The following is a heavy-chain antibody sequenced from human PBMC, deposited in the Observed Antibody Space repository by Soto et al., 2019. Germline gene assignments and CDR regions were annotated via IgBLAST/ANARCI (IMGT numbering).Heavy chain of an antibody. CDR1: GYRFLSYG. CDR2: ISTYNGNT. V-gene: IGHV1-18*01. Sequence: ASVKVSCKVSGYRFLSYGITWVRNAPGQGLEWMGWISTYNGNTFHAENFQGRLSMTTETSTSTAYMELRKLRSDDTAVYFCARAELRYFDFWGQGSLVTVSS. J-gene: IGHJ4*02. D-gene: IGHD1-7*01. CDR3: ARAELRYFDF.